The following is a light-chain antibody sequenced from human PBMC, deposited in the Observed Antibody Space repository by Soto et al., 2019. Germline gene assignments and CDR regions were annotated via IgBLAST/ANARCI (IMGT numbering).Light chain of an antibody. J-gene: IGLJ1*01. CDR2: RKN. Sequence: QSVLTQPPSASGTPGQRVTISCSGSSTNIGSNYVYWYQQLTGTAPKLLIYRKNQRPSGVTDRLSGSKYGTSAALATSGLWSEDEADYYCAAWDVSRRGLLVFGTGTKLPVL. CDR3: AAWDVSRRGLLV. CDR1: STNIGSNY. V-gene: IGLV1-47*03.